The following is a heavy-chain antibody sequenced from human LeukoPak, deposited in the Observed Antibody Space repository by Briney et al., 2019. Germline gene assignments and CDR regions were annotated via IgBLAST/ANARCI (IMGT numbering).Heavy chain of an antibody. CDR1: GYTFTSYG. J-gene: IGHJ4*02. D-gene: IGHD2-15*01. V-gene: IGHV1-18*03. CDR3: ARDNLAAIAGWGLDY. Sequence: ASVKVSCKASGYTFTSYGISWVRQAPGQGLEWMGWISAYNGNTYYAPNLQGRVTMTTDTSTSTAYMELRSLRSDDMAVYYCARDNLAAIAGWGLDYWGQGTLVTASS. CDR2: ISAYNGNT.